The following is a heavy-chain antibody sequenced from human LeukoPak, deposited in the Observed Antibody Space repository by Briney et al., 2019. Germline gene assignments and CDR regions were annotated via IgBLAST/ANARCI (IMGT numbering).Heavy chain of an antibody. Sequence: ASVKVSCKASGYTFTGYYIHWVRQAPGQGLEWMAWINPNSGGTYYAQNFHDRITLTRDTSISTAYMELSRLRSDDTAIYYCARANALYCSSTSCLFDYWGQGTLVTVSS. D-gene: IGHD2-2*01. V-gene: IGHV1-2*02. CDR1: GYTFTGYY. CDR3: ARANALYCSSTSCLFDY. J-gene: IGHJ4*02. CDR2: INPNSGGT.